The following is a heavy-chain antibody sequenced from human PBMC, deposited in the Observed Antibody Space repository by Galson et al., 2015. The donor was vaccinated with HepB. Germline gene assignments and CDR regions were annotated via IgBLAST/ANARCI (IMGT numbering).Heavy chain of an antibody. J-gene: IGHJ3*02. CDR3: ARDSHYYDSSGYAFDI. Sequence: SETLSLTCAVSGGSISSYYWSWIRQPDGKGLEWIGRIYTSGSTNYNPSLKSRVTMSVDTSKNQFSLKLSSVTAADTAVYYCARDSHYYDSSGYAFDIWGQGTMVTVSS. V-gene: IGHV4-4*07. CDR2: IYTSGST. CDR1: GGSISSYY. D-gene: IGHD3-22*01.